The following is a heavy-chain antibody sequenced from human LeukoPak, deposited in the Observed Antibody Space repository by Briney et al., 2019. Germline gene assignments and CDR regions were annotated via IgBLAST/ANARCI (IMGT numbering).Heavy chain of an antibody. CDR1: GFTFSSYW. V-gene: IGHV3-7*03. CDR3: ARAQNYYDISGYYADPFDY. J-gene: IGHJ4*02. D-gene: IGHD3-22*01. Sequence: QPGGSLRLSCAVSGFTFSSYWMSWVRQAPGNGPEWVANIKEDESEKNNVDSVKGRCTISKDNAKTSLYLQMNSLRAEDTALYYCARAQNYYDISGYYADPFDYWGQGTLVTVSS. CDR2: IKEDESEK.